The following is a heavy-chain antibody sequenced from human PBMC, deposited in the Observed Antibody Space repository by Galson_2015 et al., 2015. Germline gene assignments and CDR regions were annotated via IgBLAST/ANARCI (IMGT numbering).Heavy chain of an antibody. CDR2: INGTGGAT. J-gene: IGHJ6*02. CDR1: GFTFSSYA. CDR3: AKYPSRYVSGWTGGMDV. D-gene: IGHD6-19*01. Sequence: SLRLSCAASGFTFSSYAMSWVRQAPGTGLEWVLGINGTGGATYYADSVKGRFTISRDNSKNTLYLRMNSLRADDTAVYYCAKYPSRYVSGWTGGMDVWGQGTKVTVSS. V-gene: IGHV3-23*01.